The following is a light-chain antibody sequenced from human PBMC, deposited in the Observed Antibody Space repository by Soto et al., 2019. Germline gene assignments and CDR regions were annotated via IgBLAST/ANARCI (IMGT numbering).Light chain of an antibody. J-gene: IGKJ4*01. CDR3: QQYNDWPLLA. CDR2: DAS. CDR1: QSISSN. V-gene: IGKV3-15*01. Sequence: MMQSPATLSVSPGERATLSCRASQSISSNLAWYQQKPGQAPRLLIYDASTRAAGIPARFSGSGSGTDFTLTISSLQSEDSAVYYCQQYNDWPLLAFGGGTKVEIE.